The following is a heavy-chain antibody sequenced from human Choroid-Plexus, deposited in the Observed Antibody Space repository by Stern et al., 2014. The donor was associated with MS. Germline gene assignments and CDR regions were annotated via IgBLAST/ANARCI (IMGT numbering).Heavy chain of an antibody. D-gene: IGHD2/OR15-2a*01. Sequence: QVQLVESGGGVVQPGRPLRLSCVASGFTFGSCAMHWVRQAPGKGLEWVPGVSYDRSNKYYADSVKGRFTISRDNSQNTLYMQMSSLRPEDTAVYYCAKDRQYLTYFFDHWGQGSLVTVSS. J-gene: IGHJ5*02. CDR1: GFTFGSCA. CDR2: VSYDRSNK. CDR3: AKDRQYLTYFFDH. V-gene: IGHV3-30*18.